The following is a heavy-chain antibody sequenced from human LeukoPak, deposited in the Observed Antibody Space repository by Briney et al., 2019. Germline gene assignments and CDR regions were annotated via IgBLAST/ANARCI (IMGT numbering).Heavy chain of an antibody. Sequence: SETLSLTCSVSGGSNSSNYWSWIRQPAGKGLEWIGRIYTSGNTNYNPSLKSRVTVSLDTSKNHFSLKLSSVTAADTAVYYCARDRAAVGIFDYWGQGTLVIVSS. CDR3: ARDRAAVGIFDY. V-gene: IGHV4-4*07. CDR1: GGSNSSNY. CDR2: IYTSGNT. J-gene: IGHJ4*02. D-gene: IGHD6-13*01.